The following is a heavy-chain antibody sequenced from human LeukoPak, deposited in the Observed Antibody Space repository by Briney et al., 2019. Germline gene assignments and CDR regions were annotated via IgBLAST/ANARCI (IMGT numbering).Heavy chain of an antibody. Sequence: SVKVSCKASGGTFSSYAISWVRQAPGQGLEWMGRIIPILGIANYAQKFQGRVTMTRDTSASTVYMELSSLRSEDTAVYYCARDYITIFGVVGGAFDYWGQGTLVTVSS. D-gene: IGHD3-3*01. CDR3: ARDYITIFGVVGGAFDY. V-gene: IGHV1-69*04. CDR2: IIPILGIA. J-gene: IGHJ4*02. CDR1: GGTFSSYA.